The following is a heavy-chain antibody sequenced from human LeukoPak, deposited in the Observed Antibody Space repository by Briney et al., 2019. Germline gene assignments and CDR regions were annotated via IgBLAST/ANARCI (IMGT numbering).Heavy chain of an antibody. V-gene: IGHV3-30*18. Sequence: PGGSLRLSCAASGFTFSSYGMHWVRQAPGKGLEWVAVISHDGSNKYYADSVKGRFTISRDNSKNTLYLQMNSLRAEDTAVYYCAKDLRGSGSYPYYWGQGTLVTVSS. D-gene: IGHD3-10*01. CDR2: ISHDGSNK. J-gene: IGHJ4*02. CDR1: GFTFSSYG. CDR3: AKDLRGSGSYPYY.